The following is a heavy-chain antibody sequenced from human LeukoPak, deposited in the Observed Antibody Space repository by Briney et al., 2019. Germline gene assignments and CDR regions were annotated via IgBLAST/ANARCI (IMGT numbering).Heavy chain of an antibody. CDR3: ARGYYGDYDESDY. V-gene: IGHV1-69*13. Sequence: SVKVSCKASGYTFTGYYMHWVRQAPGQGLEWMGGIIPIFGTANYAQKFQGRVTITADESTSTAYMELSSLRSEDTAVYYCARGYYGDYDESDYWGQGTLVTVSS. J-gene: IGHJ4*02. D-gene: IGHD4-17*01. CDR1: GYTFTGYY. CDR2: IIPIFGTA.